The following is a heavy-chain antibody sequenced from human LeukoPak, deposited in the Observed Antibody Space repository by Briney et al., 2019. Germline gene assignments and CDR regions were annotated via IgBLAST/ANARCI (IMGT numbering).Heavy chain of an antibody. D-gene: IGHD3-22*01. J-gene: IGHJ4*02. V-gene: IGHV4-59*01. CDR1: GGSISSYY. CDR2: IYYSGST. CDR3: ARGRHYYDSSGYYSNFDY. Sequence: SETLSLTCTVSGGSISSYYWSWIRQSPGKGLEWIGYIYYSGSTNYNPSLKSRVTISVDTSKNQFSLKLSSVTAADTAVYYCARGRHYYDSSGYYSNFDYWGQGTLVTVSS.